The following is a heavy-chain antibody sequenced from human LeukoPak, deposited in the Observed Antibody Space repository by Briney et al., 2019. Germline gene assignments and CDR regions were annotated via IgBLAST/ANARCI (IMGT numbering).Heavy chain of an antibody. J-gene: IGHJ6*03. V-gene: IGHV4-39*02. CDR3: ARDREAPPPAGDIYYYYYYMDV. CDR1: GGSISSSSYY. D-gene: IGHD2-15*01. CDR2: IYYSGST. Sequence: SETLSLTCTVSGGSISSSSYYWGRIRQPPGKGLEWIGSIYYSGSTYYNPSLKSRVTISVDTSKNQFSLKLSSVTAADTAVYYCARDREAPPPAGDIYYYYYYMDVWGKGTTVTVSS.